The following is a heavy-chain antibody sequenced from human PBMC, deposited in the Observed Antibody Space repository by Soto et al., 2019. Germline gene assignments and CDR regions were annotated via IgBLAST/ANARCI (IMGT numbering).Heavy chain of an antibody. CDR1: GFTFSSYW. V-gene: IGHV3-74*01. J-gene: IGHJ4*02. CDR2: INSDGSST. Sequence: EVQLVESGGGLVQPGGSLSLSCAASGFTFSSYWMHWVRHAPGKGLVWVSRINSDGSSTRNADSVNGRFTNSRDNANNPLYLQKNSLRAEDTAVYFCASERSGCYFDYWGQGTLVTVSA. CDR3: ASERSGCYFDY. D-gene: IGHD6-19*01.